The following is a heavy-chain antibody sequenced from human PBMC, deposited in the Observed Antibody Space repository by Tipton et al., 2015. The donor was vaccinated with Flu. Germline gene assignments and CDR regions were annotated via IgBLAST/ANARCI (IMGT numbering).Heavy chain of an antibody. CDR3: ARVVPYCSISSCYSLRSNWFDP. CDR2: ISAYNGNT. V-gene: IGHV1-18*01. D-gene: IGHD2-2*01. J-gene: IGHJ5*02. CDR1: GYTFTSYG. Sequence: QLVQSGAEVKKPGASVKVSCKASGYTFTSYGISWVRQAPGQGLEWMGWISAYNGNTNYAQKLQGRVTMTTDTSTSTAYMELRSLRSDDTAVYYCARVVPYCSISSCYSLRSNWFDPWGQGTLVTVSS.